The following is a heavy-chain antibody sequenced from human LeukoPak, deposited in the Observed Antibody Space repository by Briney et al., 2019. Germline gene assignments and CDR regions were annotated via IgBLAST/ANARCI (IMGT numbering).Heavy chain of an antibody. D-gene: IGHD1-26*01. CDR3: ARGSYSGSYSTYWYFDL. Sequence: SETLSLTCTVSGGSISSSSYYWGWIRQPPGQGLEWIGSIYYSGSTFYNPSLKSRVTISVDTSKNQFSLKLSPVTAADTAVYFCARGSYSGSYSTYWYFDLWGRGTLVTVSS. V-gene: IGHV4-39*07. J-gene: IGHJ2*01. CDR1: GGSISSSSYY. CDR2: IYYSGST.